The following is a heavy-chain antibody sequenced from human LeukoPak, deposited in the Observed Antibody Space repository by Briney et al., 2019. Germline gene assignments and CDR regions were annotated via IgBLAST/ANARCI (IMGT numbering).Heavy chain of an antibody. V-gene: IGHV3-21*01. J-gene: IGHJ5*02. Sequence: GGSLRLSCAASGFTFSNYSMNWVRQAPGKGLEWVSSIYSSGTYIYYADSVKGRFTISRDNAKNSLYLQMNSLRAEDTAVYYCARSRTGPNWFDPWGQGTLVTVSS. D-gene: IGHD1-14*01. CDR2: IYSSGTYI. CDR1: GFTFSNYS. CDR3: ARSRTGPNWFDP.